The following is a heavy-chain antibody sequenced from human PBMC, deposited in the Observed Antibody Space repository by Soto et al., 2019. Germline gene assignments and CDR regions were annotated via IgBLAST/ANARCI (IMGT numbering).Heavy chain of an antibody. D-gene: IGHD1-1*01. J-gene: IGHJ5*02. V-gene: IGHV4-4*07. Sequence: SETLSLTCTVSGASISGFYWSWIRKSAGKGLEWIGRIYATGTTDYNPSLKSRVMMSVDTSKKQFSLKLRSVTAADTAVYYCVRDGTKTLRDWFDPWGQGIPVTVSS. CDR2: IYATGTT. CDR1: GASISGFY. CDR3: VRDGTKTLRDWFDP.